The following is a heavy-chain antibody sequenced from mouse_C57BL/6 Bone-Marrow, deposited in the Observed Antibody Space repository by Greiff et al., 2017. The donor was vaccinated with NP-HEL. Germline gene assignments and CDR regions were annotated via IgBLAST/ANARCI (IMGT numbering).Heavy chain of an antibody. CDR1: GFNIKDYY. CDR2: IDPEDGET. CDR3: ARDYGSVYYYAMDY. J-gene: IGHJ4*01. D-gene: IGHD1-1*01. Sequence: DVKLVESGAELVKPGASVKLSFTASGFNIKDYYMHWVKQRTEQGLEWIGRIDPEDGETKYAPKFQGKATITADTSSNTAYLQLSSLTSEDTAVYYCARDYGSVYYYAMDYWGQGTSVTVSS. V-gene: IGHV14-2*01.